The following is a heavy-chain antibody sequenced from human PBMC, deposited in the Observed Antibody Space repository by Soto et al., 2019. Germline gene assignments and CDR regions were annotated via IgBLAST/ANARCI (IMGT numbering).Heavy chain of an antibody. CDR1: GASISNYY. CDR3: ARLERGGYSYGSRVYYYYYMDV. D-gene: IGHD5-18*01. V-gene: IGHV4-59*08. J-gene: IGHJ6*03. Sequence: SETLSLTCTVSGASISNYYWSWIRQPPGKGLEWIGYIYYSGSTNYNPSLKSRVTISVDTSKNQFSLKLSSVTAADTAVYYCARLERGGYSYGSRVYYYYYMDVWGKGTTVTVSS. CDR2: IYYSGST.